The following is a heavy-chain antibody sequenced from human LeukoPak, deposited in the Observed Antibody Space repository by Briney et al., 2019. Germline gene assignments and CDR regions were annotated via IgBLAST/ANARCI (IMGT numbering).Heavy chain of an antibody. D-gene: IGHD5-18*01. J-gene: IGHJ6*03. Sequence: SETLSLSCTVSGGSLTSTSHYWDWVRQPPGKGLEWLGSIYSSGSTYYNPSRKSRVTVSFDTSNNQLSLSLTTVTAADTAVYYCTKRRGYSFGFDYYYMDVWGKGTTVTISS. CDR2: IYSSGST. CDR1: GGSLTSTSHY. V-gene: IGHV4-39*01. CDR3: TKRRGYSFGFDYYYMDV.